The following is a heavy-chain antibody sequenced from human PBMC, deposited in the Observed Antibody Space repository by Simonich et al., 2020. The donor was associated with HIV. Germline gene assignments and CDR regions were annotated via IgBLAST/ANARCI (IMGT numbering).Heavy chain of an antibody. CDR1: GGSISSSSYY. Sequence: QLQLQESGPGLVKPSETLSLTCTVSGGSISSSSYYWGWIRQPPGKGLEWIGSIYYSASSSDNPSLTGRVTISVESSTNQFSLKLSSLTAADTAVYYCARAGYSGYDFDYWGQGTLVTVSS. CDR2: IYYSASS. J-gene: IGHJ4*02. V-gene: IGHV4-39*01. CDR3: ARAGYSGYDFDY. D-gene: IGHD5-12*01.